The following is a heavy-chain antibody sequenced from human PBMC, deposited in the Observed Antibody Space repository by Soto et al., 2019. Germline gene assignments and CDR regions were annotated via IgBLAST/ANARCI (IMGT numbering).Heavy chain of an antibody. D-gene: IGHD3-3*02. CDR2: ISYDGSNK. CDR3: ARDSKGTTLYYFGC. CDR1: GFTFSSYA. V-gene: IGHV3-30-3*01. J-gene: IGHJ4*02. Sequence: GGSLRLSCAASGFTFSSYAMHWVRQAPGKGLEWVAVISYDGSNKYYADSVKGRFTISRDNSKNTLYLQMNSQRAEDTAVYYCARDSKGTTLYYFGCRGQGTLVTVSS.